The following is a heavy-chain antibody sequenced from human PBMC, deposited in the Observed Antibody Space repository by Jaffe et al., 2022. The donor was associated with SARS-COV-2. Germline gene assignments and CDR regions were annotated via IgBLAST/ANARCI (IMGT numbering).Heavy chain of an antibody. Sequence: EVQLVESGGGLVQPGGSLRLSCAASGFTVSSNYMSWVRQAPGKGLEWVSVIYSGGSTYYADSVKGRFTISRDNSKNTLYLQMNSLRAEDTAVYYCARASRYSYGYNRNAFDIWGQGTMVTVSS. CDR3: ARASRYSYGYNRNAFDI. CDR2: IYSGGST. J-gene: IGHJ3*02. CDR1: GFTVSSNY. V-gene: IGHV3-66*02. D-gene: IGHD5-18*01.